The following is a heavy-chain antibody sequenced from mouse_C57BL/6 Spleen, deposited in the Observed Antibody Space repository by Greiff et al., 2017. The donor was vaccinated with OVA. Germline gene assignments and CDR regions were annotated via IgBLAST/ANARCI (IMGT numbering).Heavy chain of an antibody. J-gene: IGHJ4*01. CDR3: ARRTTVVATGMDY. V-gene: IGHV1-54*01. D-gene: IGHD1-1*01. CDR1: GYAFTNYL. CDR2: INPGSGGT. Sequence: QVQLKESGAELVRPGTSVKVSCKASGYAFTNYLIEWVKQRPGQGLEWIGVINPGSGGTNYNEKFKGKATLTADKSSSTAYMQLSSLTSEDSAVYFCARRTTVVATGMDYWGQGTSVTVSS.